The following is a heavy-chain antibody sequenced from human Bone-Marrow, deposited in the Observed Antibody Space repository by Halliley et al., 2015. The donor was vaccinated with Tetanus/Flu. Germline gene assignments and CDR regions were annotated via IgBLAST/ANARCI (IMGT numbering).Heavy chain of an antibody. CDR2: SFPGDSEP. V-gene: IGHV5-51*01. J-gene: IGHJ4*02. D-gene: IGHD4-4*01. Sequence: WMGISFPGDSEPRYSPSFQGQVPFSADKATSTAYLQWSSLRASDTAMYYCATFEYSSSDFDYWGQGTPVTVSS. CDR3: ATFEYSSSDFDY.